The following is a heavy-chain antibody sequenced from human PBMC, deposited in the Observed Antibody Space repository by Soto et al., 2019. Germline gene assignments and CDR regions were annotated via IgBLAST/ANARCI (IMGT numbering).Heavy chain of an antibody. CDR1: GFTFSSYS. D-gene: IGHD3-3*01. Sequence: EVQLVESGGGLVKPGGSPRLSCAASGFTFSSYSMNWVRQAPGKGLEWVSSISSSSSYIYYADSVKGRFTISRDNAKNSLYLQMNSLRAEDTAVYYCARDPGGDYDFWSGYYHWFDPWGQGTLVTVSS. J-gene: IGHJ5*02. CDR2: ISSSSSYI. CDR3: ARDPGGDYDFWSGYYHWFDP. V-gene: IGHV3-21*01.